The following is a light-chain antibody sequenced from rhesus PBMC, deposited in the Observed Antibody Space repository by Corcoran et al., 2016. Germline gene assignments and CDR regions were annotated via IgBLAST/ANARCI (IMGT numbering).Light chain of an antibody. J-gene: IGKJ4*01. CDR1: QSLSNY. Sequence: DIQMTQSPSSLSASVGDRVTITCQASQSLSNYLNWYQQTPGKIPKLLIYRASNLQSGIPSRFSGSGTRTDFTLTLSSLQPEDFATYYCPQGDIYPLTFGGGTKVGLK. CDR2: RAS. V-gene: IGKV1S9*01. CDR3: PQGDIYPLT.